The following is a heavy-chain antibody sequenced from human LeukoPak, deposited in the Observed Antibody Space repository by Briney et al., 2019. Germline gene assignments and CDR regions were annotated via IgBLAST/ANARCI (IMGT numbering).Heavy chain of an antibody. D-gene: IGHD1-26*01. CDR1: GYTFTGYY. CDR3: ARDSKWELLRHDAFDI. CDR2: INPNSGGT. Sequence: ASVKVSCKASGYTFTGYYMHWVRQAPGQGLEWMGWINPNSGGTNYAQKFQGRVTMTRDTSISTAYMELRSLRSDDTAVYYCARDSKWELLRHDAFDIWGQGTMVTVSS. J-gene: IGHJ3*02. V-gene: IGHV1-2*02.